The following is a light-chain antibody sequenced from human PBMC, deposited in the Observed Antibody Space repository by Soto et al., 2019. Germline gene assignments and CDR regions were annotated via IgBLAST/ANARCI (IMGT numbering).Light chain of an antibody. V-gene: IGKV2-28*01. CDR2: LGS. CDR1: QRLLHNNGYNC. CDR3: MQVLQSPPT. Sequence: DIVVTQSPLSLPVTPGEPASISCRSSQRLLHNNGYNCLDWYLQKPGQSPQLLIYLGSNRASGVPDRFSGSGSGTDFTLKISRVEAEDVGVYYCMQVLQSPPTFGGGTRVEIK. J-gene: IGKJ4*01.